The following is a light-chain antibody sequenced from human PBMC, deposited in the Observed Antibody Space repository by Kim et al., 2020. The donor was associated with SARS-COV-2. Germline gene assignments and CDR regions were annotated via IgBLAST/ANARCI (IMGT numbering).Light chain of an antibody. Sequence: IQLTQSPSSLSASVGDRVTITCRASQGISSYLAWYQQKPGKAPNLLIHAASTLQSGVPSRFSGSGSGTGFTLTNSSLQPEDFATYLCQHLNSYPHTFAKGTKLDI. CDR2: AAS. J-gene: IGKJ2*01. CDR1: QGISSY. V-gene: IGKV1-9*01. CDR3: QHLNSYPHT.